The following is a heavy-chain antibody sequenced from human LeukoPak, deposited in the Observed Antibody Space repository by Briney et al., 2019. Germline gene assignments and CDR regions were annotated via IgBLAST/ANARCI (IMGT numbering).Heavy chain of an antibody. D-gene: IGHD6-6*01. Sequence: SETLSLTCTVSGYSISRGYYWGWRRQPPGKGREWIGYIYYSGSTYYNTSLKRRVTISVDTSKNQFSLKLSSVTAADTAVYYCARASIGSNPHAFDIWGQGTMVTVSS. CDR3: ARASIGSNPHAFDI. V-gene: IGHV4-38-2*02. CDR2: IYYSGST. J-gene: IGHJ3*02. CDR1: GYSISRGYY.